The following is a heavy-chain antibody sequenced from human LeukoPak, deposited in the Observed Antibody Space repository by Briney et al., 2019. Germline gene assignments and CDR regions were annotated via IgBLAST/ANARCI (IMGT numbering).Heavy chain of an antibody. Sequence: TGRPLRLSCAASEFTFSRHGMHWVRQAPGKGLEWVAVISFDGSNKYYADSVRGRFTISRDNSKNTIYLQMNSLRAEDTAVYYCARGRGSGDGDFWGQGTLVTVSS. CDR3: ARGRGSGDGDF. D-gene: IGHD6-19*01. V-gene: IGHV3-30*03. CDR2: ISFDGSNK. J-gene: IGHJ4*02. CDR1: EFTFSRHG.